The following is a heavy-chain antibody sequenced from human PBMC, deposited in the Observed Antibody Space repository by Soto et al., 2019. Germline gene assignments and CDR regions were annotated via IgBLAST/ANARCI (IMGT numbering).Heavy chain of an antibody. CDR2: IYFTGST. D-gene: IGHD6-19*01. V-gene: IGHV4-31*03. J-gene: IGHJ4*02. CDR1: GHSLSSGGYY. Sequence: SETLSLTCTVSGHSLSSGGYYWSWIRQHPGKGLEWVGYIYFTGSTLYNPSLKSRLAMSLDTSKNQFSLRLTSVTAADTAVYFCARDWGSSGWPNWGQGSLVTVSS. CDR3: ARDWGSSGWPN.